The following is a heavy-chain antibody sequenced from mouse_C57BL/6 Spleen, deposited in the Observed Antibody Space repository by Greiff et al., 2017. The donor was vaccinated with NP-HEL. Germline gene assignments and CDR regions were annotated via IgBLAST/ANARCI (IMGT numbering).Heavy chain of an antibody. CDR2: ISSGSSTI. CDR1: GFTFSDYG. Sequence: EVKVVESGGGLVKPGGSLKLSCAASGFTFSDYGMHWVRQAPEKGLEWVAYISSGSSTIYYADTVKGRFTISRDNAKNTLFLQMTSLRSEDTAMYYCARGGSKNRYWYFDVWGTGTTVTVSS. J-gene: IGHJ1*03. D-gene: IGHD1-1*01. CDR3: ARGGSKNRYWYFDV. V-gene: IGHV5-17*01.